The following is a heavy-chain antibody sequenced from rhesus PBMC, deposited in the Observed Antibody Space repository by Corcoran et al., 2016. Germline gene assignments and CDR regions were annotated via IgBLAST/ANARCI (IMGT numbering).Heavy chain of an antibody. Sequence: EVQLVESGGGLVQPGGSLRVSCEASGFTFSDYYMQWVRQAQGKGPEWVCFIRNKANGGTEEYAASVKGRFTISRDDSKSIASRQMNSLKTEDTAVYYCTRGVHVWGRGVLVTVSS. CDR2: IRNKANGGTE. D-gene: IGHD2-39*01. J-gene: IGHJ5-2*02. CDR1: GFTFSDYY. V-gene: IGHV3-116*01. CDR3: TRGVHV.